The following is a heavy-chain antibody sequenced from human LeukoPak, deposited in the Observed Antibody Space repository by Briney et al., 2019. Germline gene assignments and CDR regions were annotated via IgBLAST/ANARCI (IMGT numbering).Heavy chain of an antibody. D-gene: IGHD3-10*01. J-gene: IGHJ4*02. CDR3: ARDIYGSGGY. CDR2: INWIGGST. CDR1: GFTFDDYG. V-gene: IGHV3-20*04. Sequence: PGGSLRLSCAASGFTFDDYGMSWVRQAPGKGLEWVSGINWIGGSTGYADSVKGRFTISRDNAKKSLYLQMNSLRVEDTALYYCARDIYGSGGYWGQGTLVTVSS.